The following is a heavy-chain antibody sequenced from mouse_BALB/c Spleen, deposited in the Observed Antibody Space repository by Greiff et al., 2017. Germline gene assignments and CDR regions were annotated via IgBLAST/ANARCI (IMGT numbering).Heavy chain of an antibody. CDR1: GYAFSSYW. D-gene: IGHD2-1*01. CDR2: IYPGDGDT. Sequence: QVQLQQSGAELVRPGSSVKISCKASGYAFSSYWMNWVKQRPGQGLEWIGQIYPGDGDTNYNGKFKGKATLTADKSSSTAYMQLSSLTSEDSAVYFCARSYGNSWFAYWGQGTLVTVSA. V-gene: IGHV1-80*01. J-gene: IGHJ3*01. CDR3: ARSYGNSWFAY.